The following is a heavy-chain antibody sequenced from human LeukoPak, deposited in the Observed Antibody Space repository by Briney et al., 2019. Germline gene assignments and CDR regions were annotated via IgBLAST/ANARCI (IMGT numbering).Heavy chain of an antibody. V-gene: IGHV4-4*07. CDR2: IHPSGST. J-gene: IGHJ4*02. CDR3: ARGPPPDFDY. Sequence: NPSETLSLTCTVSGGSISSYYWSWIRQPAGKGLEWIGRIHPSGSTNYNPSLKSRVTLSVDTSKNQFSLKLNSVTAADTAVYYCARGPPPDFDYWGRGTLVTVSS. CDR1: GGSISSYY.